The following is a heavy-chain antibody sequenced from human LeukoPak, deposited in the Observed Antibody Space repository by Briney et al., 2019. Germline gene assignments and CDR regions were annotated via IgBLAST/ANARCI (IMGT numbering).Heavy chain of an antibody. V-gene: IGHV3-48*03. CDR3: ARASSTRELQN. D-gene: IGHD1-26*01. CDR1: GFTFSSYE. Sequence: GGSLRLSCAASGFTFSSYEMNWVRQAPGKGLEWVSYISSSGSIIYYADSVKGRFTISRDNSKNTLYLQMNSLRAEDTAVYYCARASSTRELQNWGQGTLVTVSS. CDR2: ISSSGSII. J-gene: IGHJ4*02.